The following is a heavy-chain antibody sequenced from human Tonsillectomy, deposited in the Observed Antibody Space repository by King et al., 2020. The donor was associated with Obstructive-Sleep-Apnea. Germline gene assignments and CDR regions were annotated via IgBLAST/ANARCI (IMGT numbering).Heavy chain of an antibody. J-gene: IGHJ4*02. D-gene: IGHD1-14*01. V-gene: IGHV3-30*18. CDR1: GFTFSSYA. Sequence: VQLVESGGGVVQPGRSLRLSCAASGFTFSSYAMHWVRQAPGKGLEWVAFMSFDGSSKYYIDSVRGRFTISRDISKSTVFLQMNSLRPGDTALYYCAKSSQGYNDGSPFDYWGQGTLVAVSS. CDR2: MSFDGSSK. CDR3: AKSSQGYNDGSPFDY.